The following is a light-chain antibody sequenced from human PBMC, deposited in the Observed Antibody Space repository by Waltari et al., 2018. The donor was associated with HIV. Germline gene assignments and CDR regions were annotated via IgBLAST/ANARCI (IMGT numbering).Light chain of an antibody. CDR3: QQYNNWPSWT. CDR1: QSVSSN. CDR2: GAS. Sequence: EIVMTQSPATLSVSPGERATLSCRASQSVSSNLAWYQQKPGQAPRLLIYGASIRATGIPARFSGSGSGTEFTLTISILQSEDFAVYDCQQYNNWPSWTFGQGTKVEIK. V-gene: IGKV3D-15*03. J-gene: IGKJ1*01.